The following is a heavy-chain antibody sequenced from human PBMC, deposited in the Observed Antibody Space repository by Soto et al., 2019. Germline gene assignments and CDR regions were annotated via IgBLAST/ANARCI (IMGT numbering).Heavy chain of an antibody. CDR1: GESFIGYY. CDR2: INHRGSA. CDR3: ARTDIVTTNCFAP. J-gene: IGHJ5*02. V-gene: IGHV4-34*02. D-gene: IGHD5-12*01. Sequence: HVHLQQWGAGLLKPSETLSLTCAVYGESFIGYYWTWIRQPPGKGLEWIGEINHRGSANYNPSLKSRVTISVDTSKNQFSLKLSSVTAADTSVYYCARTDIVTTNCFAPWGQGTLVTVSS.